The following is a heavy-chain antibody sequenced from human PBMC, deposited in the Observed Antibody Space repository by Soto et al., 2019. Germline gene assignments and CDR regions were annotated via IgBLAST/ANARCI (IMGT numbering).Heavy chain of an antibody. CDR1: GFTFRSHR. J-gene: IGHJ4*02. Sequence: EVQLVESGGGLVQPGGSLRVSCAASGFTFRSHRIHWVRQAPGKGLEWVSRIDTDGGGTSYADSVKGRFTISTDKAENTVYLQMNGLRVEDTAVYYCATVFDVWGQGTLVTVPS. D-gene: IGHD4-17*01. CDR3: ATVFDV. V-gene: IGHV3-74*01. CDR2: IDTDGGGT.